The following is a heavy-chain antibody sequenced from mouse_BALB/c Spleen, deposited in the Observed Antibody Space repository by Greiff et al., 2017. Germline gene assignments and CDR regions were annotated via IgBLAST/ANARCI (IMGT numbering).Heavy chain of an antibody. D-gene: IGHD2-3*01. V-gene: IGHV1-7*01. CDR1: GYTFTSYW. Sequence: VQLVESGAELAKPGASVKMSCKASGYTFTSYWMHWVKQRPGQGLEWIGYINPSTGYTEYNQKFKDKATLTADKSSSTAYMQLSSLTSEDSAVYYCARMGVTTNYAMDYWGQGTSVTVSS. CDR3: ARMGVTTNYAMDY. J-gene: IGHJ4*01. CDR2: INPSTGYT.